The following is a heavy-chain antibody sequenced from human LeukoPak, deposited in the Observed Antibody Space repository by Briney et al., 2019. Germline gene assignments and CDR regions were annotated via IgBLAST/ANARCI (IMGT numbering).Heavy chain of an antibody. D-gene: IGHD4/OR15-4a*01. CDR2: ISSSGGTI. V-gene: IGHV3-48*03. CDR3: ARGKLTMVIK. J-gene: IGHJ4*02. CDR1: GFTFSSYE. Sequence: GGSLRLSCAASGFTFSSYEMNWVRQAPGKGLEWVSYISSSGGTIFYADSVKGRFTITRDNAKNSLYLQMNSLTADDTAVYYCARGKLTMVIKWGQGTLVTVSS.